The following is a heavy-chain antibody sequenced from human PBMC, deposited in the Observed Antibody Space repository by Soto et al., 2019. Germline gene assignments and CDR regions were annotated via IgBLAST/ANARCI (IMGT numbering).Heavy chain of an antibody. CDR1: GYTFTSYA. V-gene: IGHV1-3*01. J-gene: IGHJ6*02. Sequence: GASVKVSCKASGYTFTSYAMHWVRQAPGQRLEWMGWINAGNGNTKYSQKFQGRVTITRDTSASTAYMELSSLRSGDTAVYYCARDYGPLGYYNYYYYGMDVWGQGTTVTVSS. CDR3: ARDYGPLGYYNYYYYGMDV. CDR2: INAGNGNT. D-gene: IGHD3-9*01.